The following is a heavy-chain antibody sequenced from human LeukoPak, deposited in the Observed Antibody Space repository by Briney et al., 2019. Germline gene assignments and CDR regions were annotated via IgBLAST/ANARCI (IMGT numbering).Heavy chain of an antibody. D-gene: IGHD1-26*01. V-gene: IGHV4-59*01. CDR1: GCSISTYY. CDR3: ARNGGSYTFDI. J-gene: IGHJ3*02. CDR2: IYYSGST. Sequence: PSETLSLTCTVSGCSISTYYWSWIRQPPGKGLEWIGYIYYSGSTNYNPSLKSRVTISVDTSKNQFSLKLSSVTAADTAVYYCARNGGSYTFDIWGQGTMVTVSS.